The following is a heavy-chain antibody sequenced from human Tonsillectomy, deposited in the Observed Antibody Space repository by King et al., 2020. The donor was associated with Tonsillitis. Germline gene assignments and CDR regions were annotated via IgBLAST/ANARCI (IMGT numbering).Heavy chain of an antibody. V-gene: IGHV3-33*08. CDR2: IWYDGSNK. CDR3: ARELRYGDYDDRDAFDI. CDR1: GFTFSSYG. J-gene: IGHJ3*02. D-gene: IGHD4-17*01. Sequence: VQLVESGGGVVQPGRSLRLSCAASGFTFSSYGMHWVRQAPGKGLEWVAVIWYDGSNKYYAESVKGRFTISRDNSKNTLYLQLNSLRAEDTAVYYCARELRYGDYDDRDAFDIWGQGTMVTVSS.